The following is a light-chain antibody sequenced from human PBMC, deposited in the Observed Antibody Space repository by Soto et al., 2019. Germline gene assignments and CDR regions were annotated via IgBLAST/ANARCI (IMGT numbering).Light chain of an antibody. Sequence: SYELTQPPAVSVAPGQTARITFGGDKFGGKSVNWHQQQPGQAPVLVVFDNYDRPSGIPERFSGSNSGHTATLTITRVEAGDEADYYCQVWDSSSDHVVFGGGTKLTVL. J-gene: IGLJ2*01. V-gene: IGLV3-21*02. CDR1: KFGGKS. CDR3: QVWDSSSDHVV. CDR2: DNY.